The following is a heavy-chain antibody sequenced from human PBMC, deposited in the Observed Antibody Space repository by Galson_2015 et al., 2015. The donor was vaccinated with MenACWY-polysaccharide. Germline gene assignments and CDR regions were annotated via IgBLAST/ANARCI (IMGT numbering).Heavy chain of an antibody. Sequence: SLRLSCAASGFTFRGYAMSWVRQAPGKGLEWVSSIRSSGSNAFYADSVKGRFTISRDNSKNTLYLQMNSLRAEDTAVYYCAKDSTDFWSVAGRFDHWGQGTLVTVSS. V-gene: IGHV3-23*01. CDR3: AKDSTDFWSVAGRFDH. CDR1: GFTFRGYA. J-gene: IGHJ5*02. D-gene: IGHD3-3*01. CDR2: IRSSGSNA.